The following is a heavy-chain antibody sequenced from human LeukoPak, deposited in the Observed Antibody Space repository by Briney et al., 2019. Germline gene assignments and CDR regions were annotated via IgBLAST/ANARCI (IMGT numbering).Heavy chain of an antibody. CDR3: ARWVRGYDWFDP. J-gene: IGHJ5*02. CDR1: GVPISNYY. CDR2: IYYSGST. V-gene: IGHV4-59*12. Sequence: SETLSLTCTVSGVPISNYYWNWIRQSPGKGLEWIGYIYYSGSTYYNPSLKSRVTISVDTSKNQFSLKLSSVTAADTAVYYCARWVRGYDWFDPWGQGTLVTVSS. D-gene: IGHD1-1*01.